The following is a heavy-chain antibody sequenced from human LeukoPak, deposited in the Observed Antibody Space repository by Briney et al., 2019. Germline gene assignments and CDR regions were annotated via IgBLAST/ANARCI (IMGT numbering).Heavy chain of an antibody. V-gene: IGHV1-2*02. J-gene: IGHJ5*02. CDR1: GYTLTELS. D-gene: IGHD2-2*02. CDR2: INPNSGGT. CDR3: AREYCSSTSSYRGNWFDP. Sequence: ASVKVSCKVSGYTLTELSMHWVRQAPGQGLEWMGWINPNSGGTNYAQKFQGRVTMTRDTSISTAYMELSRLRSDDTAVYYCAREYCSSTSSYRGNWFDPWGQGTLVTVSS.